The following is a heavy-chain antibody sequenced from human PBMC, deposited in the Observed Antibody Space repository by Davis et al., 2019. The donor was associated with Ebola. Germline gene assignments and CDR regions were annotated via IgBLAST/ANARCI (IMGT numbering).Heavy chain of an antibody. J-gene: IGHJ5*02. CDR3: ARQCVEVILNWFDP. CDR1: GYTFTSYY. CDR2: INPNSGGT. V-gene: IGHV1-2*02. Sequence: ASVKVSCKASGYTFTSYYMHWVRQAPGQGLEWMGWINPNSGGTNYAQKFQGRVTMTRDTSISTAYMELSRLRSDDTAVYYCARQCVEVILNWFDPWGQGTLVTVSS. D-gene: IGHD3-16*01.